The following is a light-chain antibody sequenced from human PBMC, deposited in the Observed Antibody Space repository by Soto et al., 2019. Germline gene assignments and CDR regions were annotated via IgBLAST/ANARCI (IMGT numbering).Light chain of an antibody. J-gene: IGLJ2*01. Sequence: QSALTQPASVSGSPGQSITISCTGTSSDVGGYNSVSWYQQHPGKAPKLMIYDVTNRPSGVSNRFSGSKSGNTASLTISGLQAEDEADYYCSSYTNRNTLVFGGGTKVTVL. CDR3: SSYTNRNTLV. CDR2: DVT. CDR1: SSDVGGYNS. V-gene: IGLV2-14*03.